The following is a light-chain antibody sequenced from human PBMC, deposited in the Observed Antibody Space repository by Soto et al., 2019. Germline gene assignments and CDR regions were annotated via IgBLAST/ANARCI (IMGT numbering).Light chain of an antibody. CDR2: EVS. V-gene: IGLV2-14*03. J-gene: IGLJ3*02. CDR3: SSYTSTSTLWV. Sequence: QSALTQPASVSGSPGQSITISCTGTSSDVGGYNYVPWYQQHPGTAPKLIIYEVSNRPSGVSNRFSGSKSGNTASLSISGLQAEDEADYYCSSYTSTSTLWVFGGGTKVTVL. CDR1: SSDVGGYNY.